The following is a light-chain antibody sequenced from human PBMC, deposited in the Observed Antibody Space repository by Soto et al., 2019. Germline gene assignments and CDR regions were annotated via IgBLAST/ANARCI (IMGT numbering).Light chain of an antibody. CDR2: WAS. CDR1: QSVLYSSNNKNY. CDR3: QQYYSTPRLT. Sequence: DIVMTQSPDSLAVSLGERATINCKSSQSVLYSSNNKNYLAWYQQKPGQPPKLLIYWASTRESGVPDQFSGSGSGTDFTLTISSRQAEDVAVYYCQQYYSTPRLTFGGGTKVEIK. J-gene: IGKJ4*01. V-gene: IGKV4-1*01.